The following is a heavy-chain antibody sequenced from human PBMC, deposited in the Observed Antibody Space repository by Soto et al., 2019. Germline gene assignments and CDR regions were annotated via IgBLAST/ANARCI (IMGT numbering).Heavy chain of an antibody. D-gene: IGHD2-2*01. CDR1: GSFISSGYY. V-gene: IGHV4-38-2*02. CDR2: MFHSGST. J-gene: IGHJ5*02. CDR3: ARCHLVVVPTVGWFDP. Sequence: ETLSRTGTVSGSFISSGYYWCWIRQPPGKGLEWIGSMFHSGSTHYNPSLKSRVTISVDTSKNHFSLRLSSVTASDTAVYYCARCHLVVVPTVGWFDPWGQGTLVTVSS.